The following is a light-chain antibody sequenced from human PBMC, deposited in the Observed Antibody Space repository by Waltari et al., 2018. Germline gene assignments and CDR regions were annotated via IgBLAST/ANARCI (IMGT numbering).Light chain of an antibody. CDR2: WAS. Sequence: LGERATINCKSSQSVLYSSNNKNYLAWYQQKPGQPPKLLIYWASTRESGVPDRFSGSGSGTDFTLTISSLQAEDVAVYYCQQYYSTPPRTFGQGTKVEIK. J-gene: IGKJ1*01. CDR3: QQYYSTPPRT. CDR1: QSVLYSSNNKNY. V-gene: IGKV4-1*01.